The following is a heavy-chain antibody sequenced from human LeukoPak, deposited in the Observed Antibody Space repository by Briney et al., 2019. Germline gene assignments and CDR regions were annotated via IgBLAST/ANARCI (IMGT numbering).Heavy chain of an antibody. Sequence: GGSLRLSCAASGFIFDNLAIHWVRQAPGKGLEWVSIVSFDGTNNFYADSVKGRFTVSRDNSKNTVYLHMNSLRPDDTAVYFCARDRNVVGADFDYWGQGTLVTVSS. D-gene: IGHD2-15*01. CDR2: VSFDGTNN. CDR1: GFIFDNLA. V-gene: IGHV3-30*04. J-gene: IGHJ4*02. CDR3: ARDRNVVGADFDY.